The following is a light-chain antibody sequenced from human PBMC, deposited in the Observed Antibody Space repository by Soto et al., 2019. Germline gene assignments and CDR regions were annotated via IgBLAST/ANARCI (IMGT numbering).Light chain of an antibody. CDR2: DAS. Sequence: EIVLTQSPATLSLSPGERATLSCRASQSVDIYLAWYQQKPGQAPRLLIYDASNRATGIPARFSGSGSGTDFTLSISSREPEDFAIYYCQQRSNPPPIITFGQGTRLEIK. CDR1: QSVDIY. V-gene: IGKV3-11*01. CDR3: QQRSNPPPIIT. J-gene: IGKJ5*01.